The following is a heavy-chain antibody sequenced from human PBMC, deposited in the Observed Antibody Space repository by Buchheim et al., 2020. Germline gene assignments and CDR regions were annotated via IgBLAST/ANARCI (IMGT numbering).Heavy chain of an antibody. Sequence: QVQLVESGGGVVQPGRSLRLSCAASGFTFSSYGMHWVRQAPGKGLEWVAVISYDGSNKYYADSVKGRFTISRDNSKNTLYLQMNSLRAEDTAVYYCAKDGGYDHYYYFGMDVWGQGTT. CDR1: GFTFSSYG. CDR3: AKDGGYDHYYYFGMDV. V-gene: IGHV3-30*18. CDR2: ISYDGSNK. J-gene: IGHJ6*02. D-gene: IGHD5-12*01.